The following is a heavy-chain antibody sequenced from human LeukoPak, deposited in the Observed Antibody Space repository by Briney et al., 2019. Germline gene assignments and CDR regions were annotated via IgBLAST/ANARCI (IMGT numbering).Heavy chain of an antibody. CDR2: INGDGSST. CDR1: GFTFRTYC. CDR3: ASALGGQGGH. D-gene: IGHD1-26*01. J-gene: IGHJ4*02. Sequence: GGSLRPLCAGFGFTFRTYCKHWGRQGPGEGLGWGSHINGDGSSTNYADSLKGRFTISRDNAKNTLFLRMHSLRADDTALYFCASALGGQGGHWGQGTMVTVSS. V-gene: IGHV3-74*01.